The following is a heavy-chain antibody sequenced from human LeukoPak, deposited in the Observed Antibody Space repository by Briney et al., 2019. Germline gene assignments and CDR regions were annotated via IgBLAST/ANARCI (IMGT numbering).Heavy chain of an antibody. CDR3: ARVRDGYNDAYDI. V-gene: IGHV1-46*01. Sequence: GASVKVSCKTSGYTFTSYNLHWVRQAPGQRLEWMGIIKPSGDHTNYAQKFQDRVTMTRDTSASTVYMELSSLKSEDTAVYYCARVRDGYNDAYDIWGQGTMVTVT. CDR1: GYTFTSYN. J-gene: IGHJ3*02. D-gene: IGHD5-24*01. CDR2: IKPSGDHT.